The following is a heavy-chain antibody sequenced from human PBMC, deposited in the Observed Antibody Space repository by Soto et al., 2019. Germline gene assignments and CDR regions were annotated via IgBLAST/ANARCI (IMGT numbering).Heavy chain of an antibody. D-gene: IGHD2-15*01. CDR1: GGSISSTDHY. CDR3: ARLAFHCLRGSCDDYSFYGLDV. CDR2: IYFAGST. Sequence: PSETMSLTCTVSGGSISSTDHYWGWVRQPPGKGLEWLGSIYFAGSTFQNPALKSRATISVETSRNQFSLRLTTVTASDTAVYYCARLAFHCLRGSCDDYSFYGLDVWGQGATVTVSS. V-gene: IGHV4-39*01. J-gene: IGHJ6*02.